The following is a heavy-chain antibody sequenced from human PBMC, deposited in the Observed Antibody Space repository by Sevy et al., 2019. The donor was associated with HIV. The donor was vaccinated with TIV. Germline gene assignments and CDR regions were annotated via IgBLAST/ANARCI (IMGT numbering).Heavy chain of an antibody. Sequence: ASVKVSCKPSGYTFTTYGISWVRQAPGQGLEWMGWTSTYNGNTNYAQKFQGRVTMTRDTSTRTAYMELRSLRSDDTAVYYCARKRNLGETSDPWGQGTLVTVSS. CDR1: GYTFTTYG. CDR3: ARKRNLGETSDP. CDR2: TSTYNGNT. D-gene: IGHD3-16*01. J-gene: IGHJ5*02. V-gene: IGHV1-18*01.